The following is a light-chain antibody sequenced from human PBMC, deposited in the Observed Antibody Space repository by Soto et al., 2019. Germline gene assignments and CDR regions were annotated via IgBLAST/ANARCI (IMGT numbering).Light chain of an antibody. CDR2: GAS. J-gene: IGKJ1*01. Sequence: EIVMTQSPATLSVSPGESATLSCRASQRVRSNLAWYQQKPGQPPRLLIYGASTRPTGIPDRFSGSGSGTEFTLTISSLQSEDFAVYYCQQYNNWPRTFGQGTK. V-gene: IGKV3-15*01. CDR3: QQYNNWPRT. CDR1: QRVRSN.